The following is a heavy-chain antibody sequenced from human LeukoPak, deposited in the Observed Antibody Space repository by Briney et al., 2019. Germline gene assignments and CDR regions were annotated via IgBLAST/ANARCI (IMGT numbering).Heavy chain of an antibody. J-gene: IGHJ6*03. CDR3: ARELRYTTTGDYYYYMDV. CDR1: GCTFTSYG. D-gene: IGHD1-1*01. V-gene: IGHV1-18*01. CDR2: ISAYNVNT. Sequence: GASVKVSCKASGCTFTSYGISWVRKAPGQGLEWMRWISAYNVNTNYAQKLQGRVTMTTDTSTSTAYMELRSLRSDDTAVYYCARELRYTTTGDYYYYMDVWGKGTTVTVSS.